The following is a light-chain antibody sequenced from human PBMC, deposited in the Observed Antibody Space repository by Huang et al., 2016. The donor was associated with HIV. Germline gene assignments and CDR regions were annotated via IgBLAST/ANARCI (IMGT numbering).Light chain of an antibody. Sequence: DIVMTQSPLSLPVTPGEPASISCRSSQSILHSNGYNYLDWYVQKPGQSPQLLIYMGSNRASGVPDRISGSGSGVEFTLTISRVEAEDVGVYYCMQTQQTPYTFGPGTKLEIK. J-gene: IGKJ2*01. CDR1: QSILHSNGYNY. CDR3: MQTQQTPYT. CDR2: MGS. V-gene: IGKV2-28*01.